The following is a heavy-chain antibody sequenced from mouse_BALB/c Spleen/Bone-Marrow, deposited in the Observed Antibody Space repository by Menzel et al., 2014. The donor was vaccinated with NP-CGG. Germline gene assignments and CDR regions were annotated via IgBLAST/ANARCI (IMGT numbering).Heavy chain of an antibody. CDR2: ISSGGSYT. D-gene: IGHD2-1*01. V-gene: IGHV5-6-4*01. CDR1: GFTFSSYT. J-gene: IGHJ4*01. CDR3: TRDGKGNYDYAMDY. Sequence: EVELMESGGGLVKPGGSLKLSCAASGFTFSSYTMSWVRQTPEKRLEWVATISSGGSYTYYPDSVKGRFTISRDNAKNTLYLQMSSLKSEDTAMYYCTRDGKGNYDYAMDYWGQGTSVTVSS.